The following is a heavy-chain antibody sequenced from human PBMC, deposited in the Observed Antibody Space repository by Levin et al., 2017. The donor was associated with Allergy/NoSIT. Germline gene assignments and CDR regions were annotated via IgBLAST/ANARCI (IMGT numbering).Heavy chain of an antibody. D-gene: IGHD4-17*01. Sequence: EASVKVSCKASGYTFTSYGISWVRQAPGQGPEWMGWISGYNGNTHYAQKFQGRVTVTTDTSTSTAYMELRSLGSDDTAVYYCARDERAADNGSQGYFDYWGQGTLVTVSS. CDR2: ISGYNGNT. CDR3: ARDERAADNGSQGYFDY. CDR1: GYTFTSYG. J-gene: IGHJ4*02. V-gene: IGHV1-18*01.